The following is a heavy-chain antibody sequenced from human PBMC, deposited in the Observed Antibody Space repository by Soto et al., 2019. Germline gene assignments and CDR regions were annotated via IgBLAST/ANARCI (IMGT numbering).Heavy chain of an antibody. Sequence: XETLCLTGTVSGGSISSYYWSWIRQPPGKGLEWIGYIYYSGSTNYNPSLKSRVTISVDTSKNQFSLKLSSVTAADTAVYYCARDGDSGWYYFDYWGQGTLVTVSS. J-gene: IGHJ4*02. CDR1: GGSISSYY. CDR2: IYYSGST. CDR3: ARDGDSGWYYFDY. D-gene: IGHD6-19*01. V-gene: IGHV4-59*01.